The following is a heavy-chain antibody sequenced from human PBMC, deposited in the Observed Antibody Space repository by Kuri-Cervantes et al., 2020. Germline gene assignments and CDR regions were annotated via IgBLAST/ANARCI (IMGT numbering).Heavy chain of an antibody. CDR2: ISGSGGST. CDR3: ARELIVGGTRVGFDY. V-gene: IGHV3-23*01. Sequence: GGSLRLSCAASGFTFSSYALSWVRQAPGKGLEWVSAISGSGGSTYYADSVKGRFTISRDNSKNTLYLQMNSLRAEDTAVYYCARELIVGGTRVGFDYWGQGTLVTVSS. J-gene: IGHJ4*02. D-gene: IGHD1-26*01. CDR1: GFTFSSYA.